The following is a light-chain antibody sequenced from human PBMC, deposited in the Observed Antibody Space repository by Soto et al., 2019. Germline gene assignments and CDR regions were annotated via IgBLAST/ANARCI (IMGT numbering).Light chain of an antibody. Sequence: EIVMTQSPGTLSVSPGERATLSCMASQSVSSYLAWYQQKPGQAPRLLIYDASNRATGIPAMFSGSGSGTDFTLTISSLEPEDFAVYYCQQRSNWPPITFGQGTRLEIK. J-gene: IGKJ5*01. CDR3: QQRSNWPPIT. CDR2: DAS. V-gene: IGKV3-11*01. CDR1: QSVSSY.